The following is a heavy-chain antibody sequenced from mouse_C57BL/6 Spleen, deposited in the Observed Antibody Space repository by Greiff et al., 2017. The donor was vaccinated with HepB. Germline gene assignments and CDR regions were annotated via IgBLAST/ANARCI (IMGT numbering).Heavy chain of an antibody. J-gene: IGHJ4*01. D-gene: IGHD3-2*02. CDR1: GFTFTDYY. CDR3: ARSSQRNYYAMDY. V-gene: IGHV7-3*01. Sequence: EVMLVESGGGLVQPGGSLSLSCAASGFTFTDYYMSWVRQPPGKALEWLGFIRNKAKGYTTEYSASVKGRFTISRDNSQSILYLQMNALRAEDSATYYCARSSQRNYYAMDYWGQGTSVTVSS. CDR2: IRNKAKGYTT.